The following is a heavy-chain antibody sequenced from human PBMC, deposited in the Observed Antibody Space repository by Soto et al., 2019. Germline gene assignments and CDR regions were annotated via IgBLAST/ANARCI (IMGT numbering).Heavy chain of an antibody. CDR1: GFTFHDYA. CDR2: IAFTGSAT. Sequence: GGSLRLSCATSGFTFHDYAMSWVRQAPGKGLEWVSAIAFTGSATYYADSVKGRLTISRDNSKNIVYLQMNSLRVDDTALYYCVKEVETVRREAFSLWDQRTQVT. V-gene: IGHV3-23*01. J-gene: IGHJ4*02. D-gene: IGHD5-18*01. CDR3: VKEVETVRREAFSL.